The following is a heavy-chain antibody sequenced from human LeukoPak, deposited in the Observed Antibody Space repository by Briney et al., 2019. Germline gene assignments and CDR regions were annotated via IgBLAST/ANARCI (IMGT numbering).Heavy chain of an antibody. V-gene: IGHV4-39*07. J-gene: IGHJ5*02. CDR3: ARDSMRIQTGTTP. CDR2: VFYNGDT. Sequence: PSETLSLTWAVSGGSIIISGYYWAWIRQPPGKGLEWIGSVFYNGDTYYNPSLRSRVTISVDTSKNQFSLTLNSVTAADTAVYYCARDSMRIQTGTTPWGQGTLVTVSS. D-gene: IGHD1-1*01. CDR1: GGSIIISGYY.